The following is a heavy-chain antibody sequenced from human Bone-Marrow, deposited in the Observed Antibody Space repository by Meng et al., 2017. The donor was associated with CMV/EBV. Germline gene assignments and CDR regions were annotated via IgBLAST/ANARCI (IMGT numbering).Heavy chain of an antibody. CDR3: ARGDLVGATTDY. D-gene: IGHD1-26*01. J-gene: IGHJ4*02. CDR1: GYTFTSYG. V-gene: IGHV1-18*01. Sequence: ASVKVSCKASGYTFTSYGISWVRQAPGQGLEWMGWIRAYNGNTSYAQKLQGRVTMTTDTSTSTADMELRSLRSDDTAVYYCARGDLVGATTDYWGQGTLVTVSS. CDR2: IRAYNGNT.